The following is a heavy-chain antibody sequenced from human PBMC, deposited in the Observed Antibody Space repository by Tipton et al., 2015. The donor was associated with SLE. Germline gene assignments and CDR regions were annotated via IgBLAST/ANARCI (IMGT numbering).Heavy chain of an antibody. CDR2: VYNSGTS. J-gene: IGHJ2*01. CDR3: ARDRRLIAAPSFWWYFDL. D-gene: IGHD6-13*01. Sequence: TLSLTCTVSGGSIGNNQWSWIRQPAGRGLEWIGRVYNSGTSRYNPSLKSRVTISVDTSKNQFSLKLSSVTAADTAVYYCARDRRLIAAPSFWWYFDLWGRGTLVTVPS. V-gene: IGHV4-4*07. CDR1: GGSIGNNQ.